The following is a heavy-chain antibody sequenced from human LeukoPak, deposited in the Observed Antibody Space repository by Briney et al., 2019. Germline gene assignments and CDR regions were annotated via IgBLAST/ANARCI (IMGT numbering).Heavy chain of an antibody. J-gene: IGHJ4*02. CDR3: ARGSRYCSTTSCSSFDY. Sequence: SETLSLTCTVSRGSISSYYWNWIRQSPRRGLEWIGYMFHSGSPNYNPSLKSRVAISIDTSKNQFSLKLSSVTAADTAVYYCARGSRYCSTTSCSSFDYRGQGTLVTVSS. V-gene: IGHV4-59*01. CDR1: RGSISSYY. D-gene: IGHD2-2*01. CDR2: MFHSGSP.